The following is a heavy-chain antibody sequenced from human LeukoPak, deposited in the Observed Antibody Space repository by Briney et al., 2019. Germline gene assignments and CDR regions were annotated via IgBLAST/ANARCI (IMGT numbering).Heavy chain of an antibody. V-gene: IGHV1-2*02. CDR3: ARSMAPSGSLYFQH. CDR2: INPNSGGT. D-gene: IGHD6-13*01. J-gene: IGHJ1*01. CDR1: GYTFTGYY. Sequence: ASVKVSCKASGYTFTGYYMHWVRQAPGQGLEWMGCINPNSGGTNYAQKFQGRVTMTRDTSISAAYMELSRLRSDDTAVYYCARSMAPSGSLYFQHWGQGTLVTVSS.